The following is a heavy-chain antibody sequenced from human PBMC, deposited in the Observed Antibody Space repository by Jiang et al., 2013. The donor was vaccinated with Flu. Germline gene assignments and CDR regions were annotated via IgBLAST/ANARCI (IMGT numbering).Heavy chain of an antibody. D-gene: IGHD6-19*01. CDR2: IEENGRRK. CDR3: VRDGIRVTGELGFDL. Sequence: VQLVESGGGLVQPGGSLRVSCAASGFTFGNYWMTWVRQAPGKGLEWVANIEENGRRKYYVDSVKGRFTISRDNAKNSVYLQMNSLRAEDAAIYYCVRDGIRVTGELGFDLWGQGTMVTVSS. V-gene: IGHV3-7*03. J-gene: IGHJ3*01. CDR1: GFTFGNYW.